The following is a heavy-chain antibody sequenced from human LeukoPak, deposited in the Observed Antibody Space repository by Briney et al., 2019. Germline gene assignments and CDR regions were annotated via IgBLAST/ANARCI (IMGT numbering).Heavy chain of an antibody. Sequence: GGSLRLSCAASGFTFSSYSMNWVRQAPGKGLEWVSSISSSSSYIYYADSVKGRFTISRDNAKNSLYLQMKSLRAEDTAVYYCARSYCSSTSCYFYFDYWGQGTLVTVSS. V-gene: IGHV3-21*01. CDR3: ARSYCSSTSCYFYFDY. CDR1: GFTFSSYS. D-gene: IGHD2-2*01. J-gene: IGHJ4*02. CDR2: ISSSSSYI.